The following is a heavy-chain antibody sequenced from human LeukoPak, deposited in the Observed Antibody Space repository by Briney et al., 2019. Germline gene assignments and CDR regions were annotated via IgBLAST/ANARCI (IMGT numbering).Heavy chain of an antibody. CDR2: IRYDGSKQ. J-gene: IGHJ4*02. V-gene: IGHV3-33*01. CDR1: GFIFSNYG. Sequence: GRSLRLSCAASGFIFSNYGMHWVRQAPGKGLEWVALIRYDGSKQDYTDSVKGRFTSSRDNSKNTLHLQMNSLRAEDTAVYYCARTGDTERFDYWGQGTLVTVSS. D-gene: IGHD5-18*01. CDR3: ARTGDTERFDY.